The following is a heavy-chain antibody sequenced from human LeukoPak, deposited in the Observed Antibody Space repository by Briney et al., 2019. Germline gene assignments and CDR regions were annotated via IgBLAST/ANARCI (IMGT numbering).Heavy chain of an antibody. D-gene: IGHD6-19*01. J-gene: IGHJ4*02. V-gene: IGHV3-23*01. CDR3: AKDSSGSFDY. CDR2: ISGSGGST. CDR1: GFTFSSYA. Sequence: GGSLRLSCAASGFTFSSYAMSWVHQAPGKELEWVAGISGSGGSTYYADSVKGRFTISRDNSKNTLYLQMNSLRAEDTAVYYCAKDSSGSFDYWGQGTLVTVSS.